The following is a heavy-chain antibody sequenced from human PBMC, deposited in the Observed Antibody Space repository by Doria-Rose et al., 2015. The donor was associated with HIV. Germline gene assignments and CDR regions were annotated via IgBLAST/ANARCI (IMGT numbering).Heavy chain of an antibody. Sequence: QVQLQESGPGLVKPSETLSLTCSVSGGSISHYYWSWIRQPPRKGLEYIGDIFYTGSTNYSPFLKSRVSISTDPSKNKFSLRLSSVTAADTAVYYCARVLSGTYDYWGQGTLVTVSS. CDR3: ARVLSGTYDY. CDR1: GGSISHYY. D-gene: IGHD1-26*01. J-gene: IGHJ4*02. V-gene: IGHV4-59*01. CDR2: IFYTGST.